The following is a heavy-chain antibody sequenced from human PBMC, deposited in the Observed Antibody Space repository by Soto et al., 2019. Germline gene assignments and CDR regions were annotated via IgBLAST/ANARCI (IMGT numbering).Heavy chain of an antibody. CDR2: ISYDGTVK. CDR3: AKRITTAGIIDY. CDR1: GFTFSSYG. V-gene: IGHV3-30*18. Sequence: QVQLVESGGGVVQPGRSLRLSCAASGFTFSSYGMHWVRQAPGKGLEWVAVISYDGTVKYYADSVKGRFTISRDSSKNTMYLQMNSLRGEHTAVYYCAKRITTAGIIDYWGQGTLVTVSS. J-gene: IGHJ4*02. D-gene: IGHD6-13*01.